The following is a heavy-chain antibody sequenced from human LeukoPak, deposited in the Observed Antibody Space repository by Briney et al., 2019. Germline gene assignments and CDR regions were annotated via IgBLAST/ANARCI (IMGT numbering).Heavy chain of an antibody. J-gene: IGHJ4*02. CDR2: ISSSSSYI. D-gene: IGHD1-26*01. CDR1: GFTFSSYS. V-gene: IGHV3-21*01. Sequence: GGSLRLSCAASGFTFSSYSMNWVRQAPGMGLEWVSSISSSSSYIYYADSVKGRFTISRGNAKNSLYLQMNSLRAEDTAVYYCARDVSGSYPLDYWGQGTLVTVSS. CDR3: ARDVSGSYPLDY.